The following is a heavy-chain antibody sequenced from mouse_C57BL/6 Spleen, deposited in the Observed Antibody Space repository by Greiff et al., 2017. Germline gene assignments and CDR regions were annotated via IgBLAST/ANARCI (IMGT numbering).Heavy chain of an antibody. D-gene: IGHD2-3*01. CDR1: GFTFSDYY. CDR2: INYDGSST. V-gene: IGHV5-16*01. J-gene: IGHJ2*01. Sequence: EVQVVESEGGLVQPGSSMKLSCTASGFTFSDYYMAWVRQVPEKGLEWVANINYDGSSTYYLDSLTRRFIISRYNAKNILYLQMSSLKSEDTATYYCARYDGYFLFDYWGQGTTLTVSS. CDR3: ARYDGYFLFDY.